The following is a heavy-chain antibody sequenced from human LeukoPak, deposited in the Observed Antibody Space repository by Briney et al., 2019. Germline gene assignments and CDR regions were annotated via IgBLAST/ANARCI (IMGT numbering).Heavy chain of an antibody. CDR1: GFNFKNYA. V-gene: IGHV3-23*01. Sequence: GGSLRLSCAATGFNFKNYAMTWARQAPGKGLEWVSAVNGSGVITYYSDSVKGRFTISRDNSKNTLYLQMNSLRAEDTAVYYCAKRFAYGGVDYWGQGTLVTVSS. CDR3: AKRFAYGGVDY. D-gene: IGHD4-23*01. J-gene: IGHJ4*02. CDR2: VNGSGVIT.